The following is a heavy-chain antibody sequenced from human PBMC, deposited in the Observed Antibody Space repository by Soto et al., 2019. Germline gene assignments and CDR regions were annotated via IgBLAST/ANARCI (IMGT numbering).Heavy chain of an antibody. Sequence: QVQLVQSGAEVKKPGSSVKVSCKASGGTFSSYAISWVRQAPGQGLEWMGGIIPIFGTTNYAQKFQGRLTITADESTSTAYLELSSLRSEDTAVYSCARAPSGSLSLDIYYFYYYGMDVWGQGTTVTVSS. J-gene: IGHJ6*02. D-gene: IGHD3-3*01. CDR2: IIPIFGTT. V-gene: IGHV1-69*01. CDR3: ARAPSGSLSLDIYYFYYYGMDV. CDR1: GGTFSSYA.